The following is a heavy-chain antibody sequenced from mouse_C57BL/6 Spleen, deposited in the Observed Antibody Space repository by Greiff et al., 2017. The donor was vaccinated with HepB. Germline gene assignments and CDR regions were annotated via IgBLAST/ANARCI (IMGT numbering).Heavy chain of an antibody. CDR3: TAPYDDDERPFAY. CDR2: IDPETGGT. V-gene: IGHV1-15*01. J-gene: IGHJ3*01. D-gene: IGHD2-4*01. Sequence: QVQLKQSGAELVRPGASVTLSCKASGYTFTDYEMHWVKQTPVHGLEWIGAIDPETGGTAYNQKFKGKAILTADKSSSTAYMELRSLTSEDSAVYYCTAPYDDDERPFAYWGQGTLVTVSA. CDR1: GYTFTDYE.